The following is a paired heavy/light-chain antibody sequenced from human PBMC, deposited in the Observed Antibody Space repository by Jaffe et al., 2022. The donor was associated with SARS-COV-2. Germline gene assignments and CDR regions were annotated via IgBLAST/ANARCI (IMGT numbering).Light chain of an antibody. CDR1: QGIRTS. CDR3: QQANTFLLT. J-gene: IGKJ4*01. V-gene: IGKV1-12*01. Sequence: DVQMTQSPSSVSASIGDRVTITCRASQGIRTSLAWYQQKPGKAPKLLIYSASTLQTGVPSRFSGSGSGTDFTLTISNLQPEDFATYYCQQANTFLLTFGGGTKVEIK. CDR2: SAS.
Heavy chain of an antibody. Sequence: QVQLVESGGGVVQPGRSLRLSCAASGFTFSNYGMHWVRQAPGKGLEWVAFISYDGRVEYFADSVKGRFAISRDGFNNMVYLQMNSLRPEDTATYYCTKIRDSFGYNWFDPWGQGTLVTVFS. CDR3: TKIRDSFGYNWFDP. V-gene: IGHV3-30*09. CDR1: GFTFSNYG. J-gene: IGHJ5*02. D-gene: IGHD5-18*01. CDR2: ISYDGRVE.